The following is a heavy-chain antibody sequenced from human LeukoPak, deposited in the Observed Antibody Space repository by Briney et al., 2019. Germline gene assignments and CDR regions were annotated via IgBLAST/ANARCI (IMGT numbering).Heavy chain of an antibody. CDR1: GFTFSGYG. Sequence: GGSLRLSCAASGFTFSGYGMHWVRQAPGKGLEWVSIIWYDGSNKYYADSVKGRFTISKDNSKNTLYLQMNSLRAEDTAVYYCARDPGHSGWYGDYWGQGTLVTVPS. J-gene: IGHJ4*02. V-gene: IGHV3-33*01. CDR2: IWYDGSNK. D-gene: IGHD6-19*01. CDR3: ARDPGHSGWYGDY.